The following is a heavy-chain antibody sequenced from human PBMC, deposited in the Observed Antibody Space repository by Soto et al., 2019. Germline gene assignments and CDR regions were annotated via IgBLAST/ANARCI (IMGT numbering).Heavy chain of an antibody. Sequence: QVQLVQSGGEVKKPGASVKVSCKASGYTFTNYGISWVRQAPGQGLEWMGWTNVYNDNTKYAQKVHGRVTMTTDTSTSTAYMELRSLRSDDTAVYYCARGVGSGSYYNQYNWFDPWGQGTLVTVSS. D-gene: IGHD3-10*01. J-gene: IGHJ5*02. CDR3: ARGVGSGSYYNQYNWFDP. CDR2: TNVYNDNT. V-gene: IGHV1-18*01. CDR1: GYTFTNYG.